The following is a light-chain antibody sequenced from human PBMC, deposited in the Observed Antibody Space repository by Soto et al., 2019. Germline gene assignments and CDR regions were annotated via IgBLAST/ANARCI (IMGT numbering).Light chain of an antibody. J-gene: IGKJ1*01. Sequence: EIVLTQSPGTLSLSPGERATLSCRASQSVDSSYLAWYQQKPGQAPRLLIYGASSRAAGIPDRFGGSGSGTDFTLTISRLEPEDFAVYYCQQYGRSPRPFDQGTKVEIK. CDR2: GAS. CDR3: QQYGRSPRP. CDR1: QSVDSSY. V-gene: IGKV3-20*01.